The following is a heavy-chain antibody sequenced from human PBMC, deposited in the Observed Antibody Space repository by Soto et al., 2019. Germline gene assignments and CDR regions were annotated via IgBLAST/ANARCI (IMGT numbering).Heavy chain of an antibody. Sequence: SETLSLTCTVSGGSISSGDYCWSWIRQPPGKGLEWIGYIYYSGSTYYNPSLKSRVTISVDTSKNQFSLKLSSVTAADTAVYYCARDGRWSFYYYYGMDVWGQGTTVTVSS. CDR2: IYYSGST. CDR1: GGSISSGDYC. D-gene: IGHD2-15*01. V-gene: IGHV4-30-4*01. CDR3: ARDGRWSFYYYYGMDV. J-gene: IGHJ6*02.